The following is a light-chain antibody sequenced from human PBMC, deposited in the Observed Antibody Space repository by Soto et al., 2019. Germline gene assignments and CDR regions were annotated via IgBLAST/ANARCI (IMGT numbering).Light chain of an antibody. J-gene: IGLJ3*02. CDR2: GNR. CDR1: RSNIGAGYE. V-gene: IGLV1-40*01. CDR3: ATWDDSLSGWV. Sequence: QSVLTQPPSVSGAPGQSVTISCTGNRSNIGAGYEVQWYQQLPGTAPKLLIFGNRNRTSGVPDRFSGSRSGTSASLAITGLQADDEADYYCATWDDSLSGWVFGGGTKLTVL.